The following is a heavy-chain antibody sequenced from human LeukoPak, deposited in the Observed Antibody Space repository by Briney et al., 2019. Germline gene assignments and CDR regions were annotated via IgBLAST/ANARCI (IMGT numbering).Heavy chain of an antibody. Sequence: GGSLRLSCAASGFTFSSYAMSWVRQAPGKGLEWVSAISGSGGSTYYADSVKGRFAISRDNSKNTLYLQMNSLRAEGPAVYYCATGGEGVGARGQYFDYWGQGTLVTVSS. V-gene: IGHV3-23*01. CDR1: GFTFSSYA. CDR2: ISGSGGST. J-gene: IGHJ4*02. D-gene: IGHD1-26*01. CDR3: ATGGEGVGARGQYFDY.